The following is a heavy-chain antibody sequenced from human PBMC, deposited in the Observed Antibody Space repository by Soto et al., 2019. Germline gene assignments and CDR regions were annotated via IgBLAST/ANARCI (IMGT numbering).Heavy chain of an antibody. CDR1: GLTFNNYA. Sequence: PGGSLRLSCAASGLTFNNYAMSCVRQAPGKGLEWVSGISSSGGSTNYADSVKGRLTISRDNSKNTLYLQMHTLRAEDTAVYYCATPPPSSSGWYFDYWGQGTLVTVSS. D-gene: IGHD6-19*01. CDR3: ATPPPSSSGWYFDY. CDR2: ISSSGGST. V-gene: IGHV3-23*01. J-gene: IGHJ4*02.